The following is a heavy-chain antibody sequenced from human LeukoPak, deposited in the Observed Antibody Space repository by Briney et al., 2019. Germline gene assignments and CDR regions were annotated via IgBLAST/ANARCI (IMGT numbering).Heavy chain of an antibody. J-gene: IGHJ4*02. V-gene: IGHV3-53*01. D-gene: IGHD2-2*01. CDR2: IYSGGST. CDR3: ARDPDSTRFDY. Sequence: GGSLRLSCAASGFAVSSNYMSWVRQAPGKGLEWVSVIYSGGSTYYADSVKGRFTISRDNSKNTLYLQMNSLRAEDTAVYYCARDPDSTRFDYWGQGTLVTVSS. CDR1: GFAVSSNY.